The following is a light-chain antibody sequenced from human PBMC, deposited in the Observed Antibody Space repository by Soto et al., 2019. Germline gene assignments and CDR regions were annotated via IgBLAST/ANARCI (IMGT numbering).Light chain of an antibody. CDR3: CSYAGRYTYV. CDR1: SSPVGGHHY. V-gene: IGLV2-11*01. J-gene: IGLJ1*01. CDR2: AVS. Sequence: QSVLTQPRSVSGSPGQSVTISCSGTSSPVGGHHYVSWYQQFPGKAPKLVIYAVSQRPSGVPDRFSGSESDNTASLTISGLQAEDEADYYCCSYAGRYTYVFGTGTKVTVL.